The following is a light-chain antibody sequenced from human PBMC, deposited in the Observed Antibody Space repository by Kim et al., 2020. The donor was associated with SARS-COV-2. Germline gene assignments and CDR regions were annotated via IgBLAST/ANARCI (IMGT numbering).Light chain of an antibody. Sequence: GHSITISCTGTSSDVGSYNLVSWDQQHPGKAPKLMIYEGSKRPSGVSNRFSGSKSGNTASLTISGLQAEDEADYYCCSYAGSSTLVFGGGTQLTVL. CDR1: SSDVGSYNL. CDR2: EGS. V-gene: IGLV2-23*01. J-gene: IGLJ2*01. CDR3: CSYAGSSTLV.